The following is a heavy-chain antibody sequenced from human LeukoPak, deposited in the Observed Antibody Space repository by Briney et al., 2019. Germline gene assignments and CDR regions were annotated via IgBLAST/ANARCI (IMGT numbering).Heavy chain of an antibody. D-gene: IGHD6-13*01. CDR3: AKDLYSSSFKFDY. CDR2: ISGSGGST. V-gene: IGHV3-23*01. Sequence: PGGSLRLSCAASGFTFSSYAMSWVRQAPGKGLEWVSAISGSGGSTYYADSVKGRFTISRDNSKNSLYLQMNSLRTEDTALYYCAKDLYSSSFKFDYWGQGTLVTVSS. J-gene: IGHJ4*02. CDR1: GFTFSSYA.